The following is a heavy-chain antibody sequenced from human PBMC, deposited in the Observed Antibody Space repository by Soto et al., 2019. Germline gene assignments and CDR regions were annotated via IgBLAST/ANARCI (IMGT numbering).Heavy chain of an antibody. Sequence: AETLSLTCTVSGGAISSSSYYWGWVRQPPGKGLEWIGSIYYSGSTYYNPSLKSRVTISVDTSKNQFSLKLSSVTAADTAVYYCARLSPPPYVLLWFGEFYYYYGMDVWGQGTTVT. V-gene: IGHV4-39*01. CDR3: ARLSPPPYVLLWFGEFYYYYGMDV. CDR1: GGAISSSSYY. CDR2: IYYSGST. J-gene: IGHJ6*02. D-gene: IGHD3-10*01.